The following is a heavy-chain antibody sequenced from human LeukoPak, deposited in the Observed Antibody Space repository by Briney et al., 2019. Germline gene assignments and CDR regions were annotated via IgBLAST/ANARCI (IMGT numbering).Heavy chain of an antibody. J-gene: IGHJ6*02. V-gene: IGHV1-69*04. D-gene: IGHD3-22*01. Sequence: SVKVSCKPSVGTFSSYAISWVRPAPGQGLEWMGRIIPILGIANYAQKFQGRVTITADKSTSTAYMELSSLRSEDTAVYYCARGSTTYYYDSSGPNYYYYGMDVWGQGTTVTVSS. CDR2: IIPILGIA. CDR1: VGTFSSYA. CDR3: ARGSTTYYYDSSGPNYYYYGMDV.